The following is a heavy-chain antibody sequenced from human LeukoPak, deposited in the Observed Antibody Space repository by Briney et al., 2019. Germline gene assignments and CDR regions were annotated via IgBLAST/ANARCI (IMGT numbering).Heavy chain of an antibody. D-gene: IGHD6-13*01. CDR1: GFTFSRYG. Sequence: PGRSLRLSCAASGFTFSRYGMHWVRQAPGKGLEWVAIIWLDGSNRYYAASVKGRFTISRDNSKNTLYLQVNSLRAEDTAEYYCARAQPTSSWTAFDIWGQGTMVTVSS. CDR3: ARAQPTSSWTAFDI. J-gene: IGHJ3*02. CDR2: IWLDGSNR. V-gene: IGHV3-33*08.